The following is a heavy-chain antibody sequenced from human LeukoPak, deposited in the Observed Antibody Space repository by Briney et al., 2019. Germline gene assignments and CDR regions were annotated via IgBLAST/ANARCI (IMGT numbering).Heavy chain of an antibody. CDR1: RFTFSNAW. Sequence: GGSLRLSCAASRFTFSNAWMSWVRQAPGKGLEWVSSISSSSSFIYYADSVKGRFTISRDNAKNSVYLQMNSLRAEDTAVYYWARDSPLSFDIWGQGTMVTVSS. CDR2: ISSSSSFI. CDR3: ARDSPLSFDI. J-gene: IGHJ3*02. V-gene: IGHV3-21*01.